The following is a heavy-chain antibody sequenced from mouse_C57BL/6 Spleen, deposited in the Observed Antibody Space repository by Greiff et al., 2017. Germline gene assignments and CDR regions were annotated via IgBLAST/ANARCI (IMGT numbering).Heavy chain of an antibody. CDR1: GYTFTSYG. CDR2: IYPRSGNT. Sequence: QVHVKQSGAELARPGASVKLSCKASGYTFTSYGISWVKQRTGEGLEWIGEIYPRSGNTYYNEKFKGKATLTADKSASTAYMELRSLTSEDSAVYFCARWGNDWYCDIWGTGTTVTVSS. D-gene: IGHD2-1*01. V-gene: IGHV1-81*01. CDR3: ARWGNDWYCDI. J-gene: IGHJ1*03.